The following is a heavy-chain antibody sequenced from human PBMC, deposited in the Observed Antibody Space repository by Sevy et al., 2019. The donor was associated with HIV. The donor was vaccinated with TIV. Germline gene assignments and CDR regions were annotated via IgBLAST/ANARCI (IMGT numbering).Heavy chain of an antibody. CDR2: NYPGDSDT. CDR3: ARTYGSSFNWFDP. J-gene: IGHJ5*02. D-gene: IGHD6-13*01. CDR1: GYSFTSYW. V-gene: IGHV5-51*01. Sequence: GESLKISCKGSGYSFTSYWIGWVRQMPGKGLEWRGINYPGDSDTRYSPSFQGQVPISADKSISTAYLQWSSLKASDTAMYYCARTYGSSFNWFDPWGQGTLVTVSS.